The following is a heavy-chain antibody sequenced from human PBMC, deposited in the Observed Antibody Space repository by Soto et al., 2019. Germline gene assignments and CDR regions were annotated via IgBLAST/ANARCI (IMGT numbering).Heavy chain of an antibody. J-gene: IGHJ5*02. CDR2: IYYSGST. CDR1: GGSISSGDYY. V-gene: IGHV4-30-4*01. CDR3: ARERPDGARLDP. Sequence: QVQLQESGPGLVKPSQTLSLTCTVSGGSISSGDYYWSWIRQPPGRVLEWIGYIYYSGSTYYNPSLKSRGTISVDTSKNQYSLKLSSVTAADTAVYDCARERPDGARLDPWGQGTLVTVSS. D-gene: IGHD6-6*01.